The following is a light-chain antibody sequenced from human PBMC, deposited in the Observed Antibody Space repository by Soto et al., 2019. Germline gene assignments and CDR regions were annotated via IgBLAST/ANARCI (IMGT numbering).Light chain of an antibody. Sequence: DIKMNQSPSTLSASVGDRVTITCRASQSISSWLAWYQQKPGKAPKLLIYKASSLESGVPSRFSGSGSGTEFTLTISSLQPDDFATYYCQQYNSYPWTFGQGTKVDI. CDR3: QQYNSYPWT. J-gene: IGKJ1*01. CDR2: KAS. CDR1: QSISSW. V-gene: IGKV1-5*03.